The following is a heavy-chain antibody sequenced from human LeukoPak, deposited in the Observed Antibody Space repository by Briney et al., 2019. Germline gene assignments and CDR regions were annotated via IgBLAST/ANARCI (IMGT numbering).Heavy chain of an antibody. CDR1: GGSISSYY. J-gene: IGHJ4*02. Sequence: PSETLSLTCTVSGGSISSYYWSWIRQPPGKGLEWIGYIYYSGSTNYNPSLKSRVTISVDTSKNQFSLKLSSVTAADTAVYYCARQGAGSFDYWGQGTLVTVSS. CDR3: ARQGAGSFDY. CDR2: IYYSGST. D-gene: IGHD1-26*01. V-gene: IGHV4-59*08.